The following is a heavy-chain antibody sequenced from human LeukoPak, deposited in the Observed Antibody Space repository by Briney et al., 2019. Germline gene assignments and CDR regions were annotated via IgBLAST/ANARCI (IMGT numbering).Heavy chain of an antibody. J-gene: IGHJ4*02. Sequence: GGSLRLSCAASGFTFSSYGMHWVRQAPGKGLEWVAVISYDGSNKYYADSVKGRFTISRDNSKNTLYLQMNSLRAEGTAVYYCAKLFHSGVDYWGQGTLVTVSS. V-gene: IGHV3-30*18. CDR2: ISYDGSNK. CDR3: AKLFHSGVDY. D-gene: IGHD3-10*01. CDR1: GFTFSSYG.